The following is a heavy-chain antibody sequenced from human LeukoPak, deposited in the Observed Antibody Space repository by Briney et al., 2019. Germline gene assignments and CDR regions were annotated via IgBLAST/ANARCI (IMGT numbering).Heavy chain of an antibody. D-gene: IGHD6-13*01. V-gene: IGHV3-7*01. Sequence: GGSLRLSCAVSGFTFSSYWMNWVRQAPGKGLEWVASIRQDGGEKSYVDSVNGRFTISRDNTRNSLYLQMSSLRAEDTAVYYCARDGTAPGLYFDLWGQGTLVTVSS. CDR1: GFTFSSYW. CDR3: ARDGTAPGLYFDL. CDR2: IRQDGGEK. J-gene: IGHJ4*01.